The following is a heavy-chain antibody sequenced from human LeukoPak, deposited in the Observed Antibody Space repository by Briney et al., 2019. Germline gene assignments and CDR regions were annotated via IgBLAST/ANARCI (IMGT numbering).Heavy chain of an antibody. CDR1: GYSISSGYY. CDR2: IYHSGST. D-gene: IGHD5-18*01. V-gene: IGHV4-38-2*02. J-gene: IGHJ4*02. Sequence: SETLSLTCTVSGYSISSGYYWGWIRQPPGKGLEWIGSIYHSGSTYYNPSLKSRVTISVDTSKNQFSLKLSSVTAADTAVYYCAVSGIQLWYSAFDYWGQGTLVTVSS. CDR3: AVSGIQLWYSAFDY.